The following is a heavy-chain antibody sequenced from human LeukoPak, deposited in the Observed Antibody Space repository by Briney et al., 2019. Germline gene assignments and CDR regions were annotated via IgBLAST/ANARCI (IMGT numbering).Heavy chain of an antibody. CDR3: ARARRLVQVIHDAFDI. CDR1: GFTFSSYA. CDR2: ISYDGSNK. Sequence: PGGSLRLSCSASGFTFSSYAMHWVRQAPGKGLEWVAVISYDGSNKYYADSVKGRFTISRDNSKNTLYLQMKRLRAEATAVYYCARARRLVQVIHDAFDIWGQGTMVTVSS. V-gene: IGHV3-30*04. J-gene: IGHJ3*02. D-gene: IGHD6-19*01.